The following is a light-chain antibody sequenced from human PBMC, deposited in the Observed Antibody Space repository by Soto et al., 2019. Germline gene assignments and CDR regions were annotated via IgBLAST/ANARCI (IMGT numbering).Light chain of an antibody. J-gene: IGKJ2*01. CDR3: QPYGSSSYT. CDR2: SAS. CDR1: QSVSSSY. V-gene: IGKV3-20*01. Sequence: EIVLTQSPGTLSLSPGERATLSCRASQSVSSSYLGWYQQKPGQAPRLLIYSASSRATGIPDRFSGSGSGTDFTLTISRLEPEDFAVYYCQPYGSSSYTFGQGTKLEIK.